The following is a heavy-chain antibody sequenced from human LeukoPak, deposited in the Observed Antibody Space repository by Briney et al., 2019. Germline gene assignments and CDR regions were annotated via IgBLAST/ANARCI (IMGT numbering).Heavy chain of an antibody. J-gene: IGHJ4*02. CDR2: FDPEDGET. CDR1: GYTFTSYY. CDR3: ATVTQVRPAGFDY. V-gene: IGHV1-24*01. Sequence: ASVKVSCKASGYTFTSYYMHWVRQAPGKGLEWMGGFDPEDGETIYAQKFQGRVTMTEDASTDTAYMELSSLRSEDTAVYYCATVTQVRPAGFDYWGQGTLVTVSS.